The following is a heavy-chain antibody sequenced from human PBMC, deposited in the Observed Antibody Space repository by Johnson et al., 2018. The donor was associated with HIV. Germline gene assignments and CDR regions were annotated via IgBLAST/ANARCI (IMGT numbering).Heavy chain of an antibody. D-gene: IGHD1-26*01. CDR2: IGWDGFTI. J-gene: IGHJ3*02. CDR3: AKESKWESRTPHAFDM. CDR1: GFTFDHYA. Sequence: VQLVESGGGLVQPGRSLRLSCAASGFTFDHYAMHWVRQGPGKGLEWVAGIGWDGFTIGYVDSVKGRFTISRDDATNSLYLQMKSLRPEDTAVYYCAKESKWESRTPHAFDMWGQGTMVTVSS. V-gene: IGHV3-9*01.